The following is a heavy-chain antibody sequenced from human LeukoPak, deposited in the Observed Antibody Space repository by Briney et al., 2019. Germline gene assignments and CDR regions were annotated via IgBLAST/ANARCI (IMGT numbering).Heavy chain of an antibody. V-gene: IGHV1-18*01. Sequence: GSSVKVSCKASGYTFTSYGISWVRQAPGQGLEWMGWISAYNGNTNYAQKLQGRVTMTTDTSTSTAYMELRSLRSDDTAVYYCARVSVVVVPAAIMTSPIDYWGQGTLVTVSS. CDR1: GYTFTSYG. D-gene: IGHD2-2*02. CDR3: ARVSVVVVPAAIMTSPIDY. J-gene: IGHJ4*02. CDR2: ISAYNGNT.